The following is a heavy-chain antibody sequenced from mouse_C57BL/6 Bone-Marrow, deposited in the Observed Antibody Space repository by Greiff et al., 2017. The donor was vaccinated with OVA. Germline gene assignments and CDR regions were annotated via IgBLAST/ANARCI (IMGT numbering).Heavy chain of an antibody. CDR1: GYTFTSYW. D-gene: IGHD2-5*01. J-gene: IGHJ2*01. CDR3: ARSSSNYVSLDYFDY. V-gene: IGHV1-64*01. CDR2: IHPNSGST. Sequence: QVQLQQPGAELVKPGASVKLSCKASGYTFTSYWMHWVKQRPGQGLEWIGMIHPNSGSTNYNEKFKSKATLTVDKSSSTAYMHRSSLTSEDSAVYYGARSSSNYVSLDYFDYWGQGTTLTVSA.